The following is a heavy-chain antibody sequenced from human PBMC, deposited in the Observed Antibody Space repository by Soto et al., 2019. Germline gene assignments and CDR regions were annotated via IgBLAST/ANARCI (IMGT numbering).Heavy chain of an antibody. V-gene: IGHV4-31*03. Sequence: TICRNSSFSGGPVSSGGYYWWSIHHHPGKGLEWIGYIYYSGSTYYNPSLKSRVTISVDTSKNQFSLKLSSVTAADTAVYYCAGGRTSSAPPGEYWGQGTLVTVSS. CDR2: IYYSGST. CDR1: GGPVSSGGYY. D-gene: IGHD2-2*01. J-gene: IGHJ4*02. CDR3: AGGRTSSAPPGEY.